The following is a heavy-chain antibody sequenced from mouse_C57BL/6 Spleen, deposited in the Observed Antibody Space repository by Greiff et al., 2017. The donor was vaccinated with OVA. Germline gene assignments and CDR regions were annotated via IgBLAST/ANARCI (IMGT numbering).Heavy chain of an antibody. CDR3: ASRIYYDYDGFDY. V-gene: IGHV1-80*01. J-gene: IGHJ2*01. Sequence: QVQLKQSGAELVKPGASVKISCKASGYAFSSYWMNWVKQRPGKGLEWIGQIYPGDGDTNYNGKFKGKATLTADKSSSTAYMQLSSLTSEDSAVYFCASRIYYDYDGFDYWGQGTTLTVSS. CDR1: GYAFSSYW. D-gene: IGHD2-4*01. CDR2: IYPGDGDT.